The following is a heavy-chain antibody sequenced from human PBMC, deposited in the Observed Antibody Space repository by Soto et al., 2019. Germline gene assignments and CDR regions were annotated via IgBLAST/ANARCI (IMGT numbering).Heavy chain of an antibody. CDR1: GGSISSYY. J-gene: IGHJ6*02. D-gene: IGHD2-2*01. CDR3: ARDGGYCSSTSCRGYYYYGMDV. V-gene: IGHV4-59*01. Sequence: KTSETLSLTCTVSGGSISSYYWSWIRQPPGKGLEWIGYIYYSGSTNYNPSLKSRVTISVDTSKNQFSLKLSSVTAADTAVYYCARDGGYCSSTSCRGYYYYGMDVWGQGTTVTVSS. CDR2: IYYSGST.